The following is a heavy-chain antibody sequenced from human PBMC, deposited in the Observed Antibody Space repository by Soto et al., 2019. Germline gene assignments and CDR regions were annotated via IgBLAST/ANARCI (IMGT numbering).Heavy chain of an antibody. Sequence: SETLSLTCTVSGGSISSYYWSWIRQPPGKGLEWIGYMYNTGSTIYNPSLKSRVTISVDTSKNQFSLKLNSVTAADTAVYYCARDQSFDRTYYYGIDVWGQGTTVTVSS. CDR1: GGSISSYY. D-gene: IGHD3-16*01. CDR2: MYNTGST. J-gene: IGHJ6*02. V-gene: IGHV4-59*01. CDR3: ARDQSFDRTYYYGIDV.